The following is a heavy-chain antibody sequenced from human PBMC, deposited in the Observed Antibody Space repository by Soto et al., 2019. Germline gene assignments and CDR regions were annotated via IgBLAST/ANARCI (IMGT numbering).Heavy chain of an antibody. CDR3: ARPAATVIFYSGMDV. J-gene: IGHJ6*02. CDR1: GFTFSDYA. D-gene: IGHD4-17*01. V-gene: IGHV3-30-3*01. Sequence: SLRLSCAASGFTFSDYAMHWVRQAPGKGLEWVAIISFDGSNEHYADSVQGRFTISRDNSENTLYLQMNSLRADDTAVYYCARPAATVIFYSGMDVWGQGATVTVSS. CDR2: ISFDGSNE.